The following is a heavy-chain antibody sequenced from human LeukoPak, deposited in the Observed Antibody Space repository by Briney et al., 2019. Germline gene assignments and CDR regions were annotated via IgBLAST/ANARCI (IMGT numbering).Heavy chain of an antibody. D-gene: IGHD6-13*01. CDR1: GFTFSDYY. J-gene: IGHJ4*02. CDR2: ISSSSSYT. V-gene: IGHV3-11*06. CDR3: ARPIAAAGYTLDY. Sequence: PGGSRRLSCAASGFTFSDYYMSWIRQAPGKGLEWVSYISSSSSYTNYADSVKGRFTISRDNAKNSLYLQMNSLRAEDTAVYYCARPIAAAGYTLDYWGQGTLVTVSS.